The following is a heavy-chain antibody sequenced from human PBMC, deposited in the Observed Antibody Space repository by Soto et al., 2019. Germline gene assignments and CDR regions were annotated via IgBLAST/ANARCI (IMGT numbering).Heavy chain of an antibody. D-gene: IGHD3-3*01. CDR1: GGSISSSNW. Sequence: SETLSLTCAVSGGSISSSNWWSWVRQPPGKGLEGIGEIYDSGSTNYNPSLKSRVTISVEKSKNQLSLKLSSVTAADTAVYYWATSMLEWSPLPQVWFEPWGEGTLVTVSS. CDR3: ATSMLEWSPLPQVWFEP. J-gene: IGHJ5*02. V-gene: IGHV4-4*02. CDR2: IYDSGST.